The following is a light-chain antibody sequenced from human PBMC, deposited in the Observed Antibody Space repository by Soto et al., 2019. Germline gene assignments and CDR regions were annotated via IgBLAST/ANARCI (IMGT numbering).Light chain of an antibody. V-gene: IGLV1-40*01. J-gene: IGLJ3*02. CDR3: QFFDNSLSGWV. CDR2: GNS. Sequence: QSVLTQPPSVSGAPGQRVTISCTGSSSNIGAGYDVHWYQQLPGTAPKLLIYGNSNRPSGVPDRFSGSKSGTSASLAITGRLTPDEVDYFRQFFDNSLSGWVFPGGPKGTVL. CDR1: SSNIGAGYD.